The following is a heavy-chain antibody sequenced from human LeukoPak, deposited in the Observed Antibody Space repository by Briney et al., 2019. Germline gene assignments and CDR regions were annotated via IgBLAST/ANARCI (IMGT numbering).Heavy chain of an antibody. CDR1: DYTFTSYY. CDR2: INPRRGTT. D-gene: IGHD2-21*02. CDR3: ARVQAYCGGDCRLFDY. J-gene: IGHJ4*02. Sequence: ASVQGSCKASDYTFTSYYIHSVRQAPGQGLEWMGIINPRRGTTSHAQQLQGRVTMTKDTSTSTVYMELSSLRSEDTAVYYCARVQAYCGGDCRLFDYWGQGTLVTVSS. V-gene: IGHV1-46*01.